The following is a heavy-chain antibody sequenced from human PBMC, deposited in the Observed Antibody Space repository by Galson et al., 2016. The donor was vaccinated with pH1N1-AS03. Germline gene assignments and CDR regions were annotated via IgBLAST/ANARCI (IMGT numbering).Heavy chain of an antibody. V-gene: IGHV3-33*08. CDR3: ARADSGREFDY. D-gene: IGHD1-26*01. Sequence: SLRLSCAASGFTFSTYAMHWVRQAPGKGLEWVAVIWYDGSTKYYGDSVKGRFIISRDNSRNTVYLQMKSLRAEDTAVYYCARADSGREFDYWGQGTLVTVSS. J-gene: IGHJ4*02. CDR1: GFTFSTYA. CDR2: IWYDGSTK.